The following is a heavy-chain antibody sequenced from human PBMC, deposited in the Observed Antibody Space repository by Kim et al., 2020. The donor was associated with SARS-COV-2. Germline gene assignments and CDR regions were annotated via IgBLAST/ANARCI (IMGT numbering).Heavy chain of an antibody. Sequence: GGSLRLSCAASGFTFSSYGMHWVRQAPGKGLEWVAVISYDGSNKYYADSVKGRFTISRDNSKNTLYLQMNSLRAEDTAVYYCAKDRGAAAGYYYGMDVWG. D-gene: IGHD6-13*01. V-gene: IGHV3-30*18. CDR3: AKDRGAAAGYYYGMDV. CDR2: ISYDGSNK. J-gene: IGHJ6*01. CDR1: GFTFSSYG.